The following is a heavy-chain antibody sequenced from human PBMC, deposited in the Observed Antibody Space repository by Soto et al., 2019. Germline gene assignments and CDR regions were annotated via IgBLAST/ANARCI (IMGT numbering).Heavy chain of an antibody. CDR3: SRDDSDWFFN. D-gene: IGHD3-9*01. CDR1: GFTFGDYA. J-gene: IGHJ4*02. Sequence: GSLRLSCTASGFTFGDYAMSWFRQAPGKGLEWVGFIRSKAYGGTTEYAASVKGRFTISRDDSKKTAYLQMNSLESEDTAVYYCSRDDSDWFFNWGRGTLVTVSS. V-gene: IGHV3-49*03. CDR2: IRSKAYGGTT.